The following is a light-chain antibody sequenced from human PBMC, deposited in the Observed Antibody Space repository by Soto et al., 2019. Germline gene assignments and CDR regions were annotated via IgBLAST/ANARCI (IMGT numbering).Light chain of an antibody. CDR2: NNN. V-gene: IGLV1-47*02. CDR3: AAWDNSFSGSLV. CDR1: SPHIGGNY. J-gene: IGLJ1*01. Sequence: QSVLTQPPSASGTPGQRVTISCSGSSPHIGGNYVYWYQHLPGTAPRLLIYNNNQRPSGVPDRFSGSKSGPSASLAIKGLRSEDEADYYCAAWDNSFSGSLVFGTGTKVTVL.